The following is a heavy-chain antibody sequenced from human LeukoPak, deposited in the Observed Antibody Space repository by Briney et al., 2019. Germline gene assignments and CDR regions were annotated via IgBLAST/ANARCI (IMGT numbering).Heavy chain of an antibody. Sequence: SVKVSCKASGGTFSSYAISWVRQAPGQGLEWMGGIILIFGTANYAQKFQGRVTITADKSTSTAYMELSSLRSEDTAVYYCARGGGYCSGGSCYWYGMDVWGKGTTVTVSS. J-gene: IGHJ6*04. V-gene: IGHV1-69*06. D-gene: IGHD2-15*01. CDR1: GGTFSSYA. CDR2: IILIFGTA. CDR3: ARGGGYCSGGSCYWYGMDV.